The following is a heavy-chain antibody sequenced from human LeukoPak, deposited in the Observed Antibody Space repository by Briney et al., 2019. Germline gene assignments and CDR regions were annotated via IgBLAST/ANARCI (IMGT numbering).Heavy chain of an antibody. J-gene: IGHJ4*02. D-gene: IGHD3-10*01. V-gene: IGHV3-21*01. CDR3: ARVMYYYASGSLVVYYFDS. Sequence: GGSLRLSCAASGFTFSSYSMTWVRQAPGKGLEWVSSMSSGSRYIYYADSVKGRFTISRDNAKNTLYLQMNSLRAEDTAVYYCARVMYYYASGSLVVYYFDSWGQGTLVTVSS. CDR1: GFTFSSYS. CDR2: MSSGSRYI.